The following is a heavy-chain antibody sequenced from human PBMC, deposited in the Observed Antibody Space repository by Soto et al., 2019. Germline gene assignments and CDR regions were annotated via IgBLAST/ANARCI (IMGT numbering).Heavy chain of an antibody. J-gene: IGHJ4*02. CDR3: ACWGHIVPKATSYFDH. CDR1: GFPFTNYW. V-gene: IGHV3-74*01. CDR2: ISRDGSDA. Sequence: GGSLRLSCAASGFPFTNYWMSWVRQTPGKGLMWVSCISRDGSDAGYADSVEGRFTVSRDNAKTSLYLQMHSLRAEDTAMYYCACWGHIVPKATSYFDHWGQGTLVTVSS. D-gene: IGHD2-21*01.